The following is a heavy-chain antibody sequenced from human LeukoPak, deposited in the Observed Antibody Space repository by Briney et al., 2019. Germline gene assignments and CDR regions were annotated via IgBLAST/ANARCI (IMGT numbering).Heavy chain of an antibody. V-gene: IGHV3-30-3*01. CDR2: ISYDASNE. CDR3: ARAPSASTVITGGFDY. D-gene: IGHD4-11*01. CDR1: GFTFSSYA. J-gene: IGHJ4*02. Sequence: EAGGSLRLSCAAFGFTFSSYAMHWVRQAPGKGLESVALISYDASNEYYTDSVKGRFTISRDNSKNTLYLQMNSLRGEDTAMYYCARAPSASTVITGGFDYWGQGTLVTVSS.